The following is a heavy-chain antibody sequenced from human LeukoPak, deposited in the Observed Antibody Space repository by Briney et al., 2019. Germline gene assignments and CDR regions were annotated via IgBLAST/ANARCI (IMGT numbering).Heavy chain of an antibody. V-gene: IGHV3-7*01. CDR2: IKQDGSEK. CDR3: ARDSPDYGDYTNFDY. CDR1: GFTFSSYW. J-gene: IGHJ4*02. D-gene: IGHD4-17*01. Sequence: PGGSLRLSRAASGFTFSSYWMSWVRQAPGKGRECVANIKQDGSEKYYVDSVKGRFTISRDNAKNSLYLQMNSLRAEDTAVYFCARDSPDYGDYTNFDYWGEGTLVTVSS.